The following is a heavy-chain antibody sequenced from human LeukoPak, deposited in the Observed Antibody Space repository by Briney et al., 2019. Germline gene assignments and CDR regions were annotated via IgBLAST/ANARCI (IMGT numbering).Heavy chain of an antibody. Sequence: GGSLRLSCAASGFTFSSNWMSWVRQAPGKGLEWVGNIKQDGSEIYYVDSVKGRFTISRDNAKNSLYLQMNSLRAEDTAVYYCARIYGGNSYYFDYWGQGTLVTVSS. D-gene: IGHD4-23*01. CDR3: ARIYGGNSYYFDY. J-gene: IGHJ4*02. CDR2: IKQDGSEI. V-gene: IGHV3-7*01. CDR1: GFTFSSNW.